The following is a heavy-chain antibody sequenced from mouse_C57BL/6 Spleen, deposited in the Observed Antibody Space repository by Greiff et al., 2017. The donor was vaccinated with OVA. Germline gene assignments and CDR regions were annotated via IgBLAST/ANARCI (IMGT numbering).Heavy chain of an antibody. CDR2: ISSGGSYT. J-gene: IGHJ1*03. V-gene: IGHV5-6*01. CDR3: AREYGSRTGYWYFDV. CDR1: GFTFSSYG. D-gene: IGHD1-1*01. Sequence: EVQRVESGGDLVKPGGSLKLSCAASGFTFSSYGMSWVRQTPDKRLEWVATISSGGSYTYYPDSVKGRFTISRDNAKNPLYLQMSSLKSEDTAMYYCAREYGSRTGYWYFDVWGTGTTVTVSS.